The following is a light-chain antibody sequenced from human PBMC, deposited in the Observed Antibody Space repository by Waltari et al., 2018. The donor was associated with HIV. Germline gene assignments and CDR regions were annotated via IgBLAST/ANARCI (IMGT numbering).Light chain of an antibody. V-gene: IGLV4-69*01. CDR2: LNSDGSH. CDR3: QTWGTGSWV. CDR1: SGHSSSA. Sequence: QLVLTQSPSASPSLGASVKLTCTLSSGHSSSAIAWHQQQPEKGPRYLMNLNSDGSHSKGDGIPDRFSGSSSGAERYLTISSLQSEDEADYYCQTWGTGSWVFGGGTKLTVL. J-gene: IGLJ3*02.